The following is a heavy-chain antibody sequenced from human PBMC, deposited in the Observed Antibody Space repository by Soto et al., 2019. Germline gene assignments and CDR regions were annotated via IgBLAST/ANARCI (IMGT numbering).Heavy chain of an antibody. Sequence: ASVKVSCKASGYTFTSYGISWVRQAPGQGLEWMGWISAYNGNTNYAQKLQGRVTMTTDTSTSTAYMELRSLRSDDTAVYYCARGGGSSSSWTYYYYGMDVWGQGTTVTVSS. D-gene: IGHD6-13*01. J-gene: IGHJ6*02. CDR1: GYTFTSYG. CDR2: ISAYNGNT. CDR3: ARGGGSSSSWTYYYYGMDV. V-gene: IGHV1-18*01.